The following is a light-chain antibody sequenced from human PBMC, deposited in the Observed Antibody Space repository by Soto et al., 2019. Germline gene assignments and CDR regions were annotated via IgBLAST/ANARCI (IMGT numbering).Light chain of an antibody. V-gene: IGKV1-27*01. Sequence: DVQMTQSPSSLSASVGDRVTITCRASQGINNYLAWYQRKPGKVPKLLIYATSTLQSGVSSRFSGTGSGTDFTLTSNSLQPDDVTTYYCQKYNSAQWAFGQGTKVEIK. J-gene: IGKJ1*01. CDR3: QKYNSAQWA. CDR1: QGINNY. CDR2: ATS.